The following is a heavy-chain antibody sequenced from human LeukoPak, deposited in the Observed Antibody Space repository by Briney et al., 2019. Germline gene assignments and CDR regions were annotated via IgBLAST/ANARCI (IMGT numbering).Heavy chain of an antibody. CDR3: ASESGSELGGPYYYYGMDV. Sequence: ASVKVSCKASGYTFTSYYMHWVQQAPGQGLEWMGIINPSGGSTSYAQKFQGRVTMTRDTSTSTVYMELSSLRSEDTAVYYCASESGSELGGPYYYYGMDVWGQGTTVTVSS. CDR2: INPSGGST. V-gene: IGHV1-46*01. CDR1: GYTFTSYY. J-gene: IGHJ6*02. D-gene: IGHD7-27*01.